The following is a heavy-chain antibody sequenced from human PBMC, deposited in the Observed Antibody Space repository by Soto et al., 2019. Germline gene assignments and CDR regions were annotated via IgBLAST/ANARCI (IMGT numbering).Heavy chain of an antibody. CDR1: GYSISSGYY. D-gene: IGHD3-10*01. J-gene: IGHJ5*02. CDR2: IYHSGST. Sequence: SETLSLTCTVSGYSISSGYYWGWIRQPPGKGLEWIGSIYHSGSTYYNPSLKSRVTISVDTSKNQFSLKLSSVTAADTAVYYCARDSTMVRGVNNWFDPWGQGTLVTVSS. V-gene: IGHV4-38-2*02. CDR3: ARDSTMVRGVNNWFDP.